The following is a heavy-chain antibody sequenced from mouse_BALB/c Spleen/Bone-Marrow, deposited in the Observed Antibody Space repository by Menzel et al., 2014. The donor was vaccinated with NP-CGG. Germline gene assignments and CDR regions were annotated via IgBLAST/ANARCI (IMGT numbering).Heavy chain of an antibody. J-gene: IGHJ4*01. CDR3: ARRYYGPYVMDN. D-gene: IGHD1-2*01. CDR1: GYTFTEYT. V-gene: IGHV1-18*01. CDR2: INPNNGGT. Sequence: VQLKDSGPELVKPGASVKISCKTSGYTFTEYTMHWVKQSQGKSLEWIGGINPNNGGTSYNQKFKGKATLTVDKSSSTAYMELRSLTSEDSAVYYCARRYYGPYVMDNWGQGTSVTVSS.